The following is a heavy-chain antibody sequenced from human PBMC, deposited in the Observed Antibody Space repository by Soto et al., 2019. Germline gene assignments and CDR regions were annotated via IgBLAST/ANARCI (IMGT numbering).Heavy chain of an antibody. J-gene: IGHJ3*02. CDR3: ARDEVTNAFDI. Sequence: VGSLRLSCAASGFTVSSNYMTWVRQAPGKGLEWVSVIYSGGTTYYTDSVKGRFILSRDDSKNTLYLQMHSLRAEDTAVYYCARDEVTNAFDIWGQGTMVTVSS. CDR2: IYSGGTT. CDR1: GFTVSSNY. V-gene: IGHV3-66*01. D-gene: IGHD4-4*01.